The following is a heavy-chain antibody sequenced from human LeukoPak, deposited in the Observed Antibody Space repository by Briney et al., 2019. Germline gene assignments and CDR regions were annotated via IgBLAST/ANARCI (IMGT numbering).Heavy chain of an antibody. CDR3: ARDYYDSSGYSLSDY. J-gene: IGHJ4*02. Sequence: SVKVSCKASGGTFSSYAISWVRQAPGQGLEWMGRIIPIFGTANYAQKFQGRVTIATDEPTSTAYMELSSLRSEDTAVYYCARDYYDSSGYSLSDYWGQGTLVTVSS. CDR2: IIPIFGTA. CDR1: GGTFSSYA. V-gene: IGHV1-69*05. D-gene: IGHD3-22*01.